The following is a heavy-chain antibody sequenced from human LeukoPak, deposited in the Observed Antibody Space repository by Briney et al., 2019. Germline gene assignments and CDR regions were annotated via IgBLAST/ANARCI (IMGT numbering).Heavy chain of an antibody. J-gene: IGHJ5*02. CDR3: ARVLLRPNWFDP. CDR2: FDPEDGGT. CDR1: GYTLTELS. Sequence: ASVKVSCKVSGYTLTELSMHWVRQAPGKGLEWMGGFDPEDGGTIYAQKFQGRVTMTEDTSTDTAYMELSSLRSEDTAVYYCARVLLRPNWFDPWGQGTLVTVSS. D-gene: IGHD2-15*01. V-gene: IGHV1-24*01.